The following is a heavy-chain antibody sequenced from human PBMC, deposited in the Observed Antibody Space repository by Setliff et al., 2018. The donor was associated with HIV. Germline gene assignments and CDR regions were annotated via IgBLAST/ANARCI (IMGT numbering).Heavy chain of an antibody. CDR1: GYTFTGYA. Sequence: ASVKVSCKASGYTFTGYAMHWVRQAPGQRLEWMGWINAGNGNTIYSQKFQGRVTITRDTSASTAYMELSSLRSEDTAVYYCARGGYCGSITCLIPYYYYYMDVWGKGTTVTVSS. J-gene: IGHJ6*03. CDR3: ARGGYCGSITCLIPYYYYYMDV. D-gene: IGHD2-2*01. V-gene: IGHV1-3*01. CDR2: INAGNGNT.